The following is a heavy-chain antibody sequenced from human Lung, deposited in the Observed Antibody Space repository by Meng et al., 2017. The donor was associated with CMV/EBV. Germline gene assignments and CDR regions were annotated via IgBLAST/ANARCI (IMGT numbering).Heavy chain of an antibody. Sequence: GGSXRLXCAASGFTFSSYEMNWVRQAPGKGLEWISYISSSGSTIYYADSVKGRFTISRDYAKNSLYLQMNSLRAEDTAVYYCARQLADTLLAHYYCYGMDFXGQGXTVTVSS. CDR3: ARQLADTLLAHYYCYGMDF. V-gene: IGHV3-48*03. CDR2: ISSSGSTI. D-gene: IGHD5-18*01. J-gene: IGHJ6*02. CDR1: GFTFSSYE.